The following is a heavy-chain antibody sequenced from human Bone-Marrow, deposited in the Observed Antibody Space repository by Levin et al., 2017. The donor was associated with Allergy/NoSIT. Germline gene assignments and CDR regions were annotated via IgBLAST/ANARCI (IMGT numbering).Heavy chain of an antibody. CDR3: ARDASTETDGYSWGYFQY. CDR1: GYSFTTYY. D-gene: IGHD5-24*01. Sequence: ASVKVSCQASGYSFTTYYMHWLRQAPGQGPEWMGIINSGSGTTNYAPDFQGRVTMTTDTSTSTVFMELSSLTSDDTAVYYCARDASTETDGYSWGYFQYWGQGTLVSVSS. CDR2: INSGSGTT. V-gene: IGHV1-46*01. J-gene: IGHJ1*01.